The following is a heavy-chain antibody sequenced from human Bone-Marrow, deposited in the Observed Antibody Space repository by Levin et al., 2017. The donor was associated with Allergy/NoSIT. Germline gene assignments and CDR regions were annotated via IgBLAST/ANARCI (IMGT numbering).Heavy chain of an antibody. Sequence: GESLKISCKASGYTFTSYDINWVRQATGQGLEWMGWMNPNSGNTGYAQKFQGRVTMTRNTSISTAYMELSSLRSEDTAVYYCASLSDSSGYYWFYAFDIWGQGTMVTVSS. CDR1: GYTFTSYD. J-gene: IGHJ3*02. CDR3: ASLSDSSGYYWFYAFDI. CDR2: MNPNSGNT. V-gene: IGHV1-8*01. D-gene: IGHD3-22*01.